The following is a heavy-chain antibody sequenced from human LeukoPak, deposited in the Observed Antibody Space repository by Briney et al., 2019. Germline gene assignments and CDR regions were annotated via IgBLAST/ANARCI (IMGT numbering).Heavy chain of an antibody. CDR2: IHTSGST. D-gene: IGHD1-26*01. V-gene: IGHV4-4*07. CDR3: ARMVGATRCDI. CDR1: GGSVSNYY. J-gene: IGHJ3*02. Sequence: SETLSLTCTVSGGSVSNYYWSWSRQPAGKGLEWMARIHTSGSTNYDPSLKSRVTMSVDTSKSQFSLKLSSVTAADTAVYYCARMVGATRCDIWGQGTMVTVSS.